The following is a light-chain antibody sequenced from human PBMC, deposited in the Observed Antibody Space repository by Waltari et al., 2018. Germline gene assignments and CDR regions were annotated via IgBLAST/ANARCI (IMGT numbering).Light chain of an antibody. Sequence: DIVMTQSPLSLPVTPGEPASISCRSSQSLLHSNGYNYLDWYLQKPGQSPQLLIYWGSNRASGVPDRFSVSGSGTDFTLKISRVEAEDVGVYYCMQALQTPLTFGGGTKVEIK. J-gene: IGKJ4*01. V-gene: IGKV2-28*01. CDR1: QSLLHSNGYNY. CDR3: MQALQTPLT. CDR2: WGS.